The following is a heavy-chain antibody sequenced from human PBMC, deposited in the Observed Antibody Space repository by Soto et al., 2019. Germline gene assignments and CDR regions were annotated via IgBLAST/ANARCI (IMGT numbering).Heavy chain of an antibody. D-gene: IGHD6-13*01. CDR1: GGSISGYY. J-gene: IGHJ4*02. V-gene: IGHV4-59*01. CDR3: ARNWGYSSPFDS. Sequence: PSETLSLTCSVSGGSISGYYWSWIRQPPGKGLEWIAYIYYSGSTNYNPSLRSRVTISVDTSKNQFSLKLSSVTAADTAVYYCARNWGYSSPFDSWGQGTLVTSPQ. CDR2: IYYSGST.